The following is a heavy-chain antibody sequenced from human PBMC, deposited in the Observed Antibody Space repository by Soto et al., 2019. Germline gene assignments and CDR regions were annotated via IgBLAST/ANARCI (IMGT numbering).Heavy chain of an antibody. V-gene: IGHV3-21*01. CDR2: ISSSSSYI. Sequence: PGGSLRLSCAASGFTFSSYSRNWVRQAPGKGLEWVSSISSSSSYIYYADSVTGRFTISRDNANNSLYLQMDSLRVEDTAVYYRERDGGEVIPAAIGGGYGMDVWGQGTAVTVSS. J-gene: IGHJ6*02. CDR3: ERDGGEVIPAAIGGGYGMDV. CDR1: GFTFSSYS. D-gene: IGHD2-2*01.